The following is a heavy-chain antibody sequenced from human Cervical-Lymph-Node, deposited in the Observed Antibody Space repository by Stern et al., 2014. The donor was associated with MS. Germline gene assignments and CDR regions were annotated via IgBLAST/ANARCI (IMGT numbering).Heavy chain of an antibody. CDR2: IDTSSDYI. J-gene: IGHJ1*01. Sequence: QLVESGGGLVKPGGSLRLSCAASGFTFSSYSMHWVRQAPGKGLEWVSSIDTSSDYIYYAESLKGRFTISRDNAKNSLFLQVNSLRAEDTAVYYCAKGDRGPATLLFFQHWGQGTLLTVSS. CDR3: AKGDRGPATLLFFQH. D-gene: IGHD2-15*01. V-gene: IGHV3-21*06. CDR1: GFTFSSYS.